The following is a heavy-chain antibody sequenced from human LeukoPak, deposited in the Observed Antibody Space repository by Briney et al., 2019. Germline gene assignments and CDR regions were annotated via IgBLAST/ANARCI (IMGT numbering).Heavy chain of an antibody. J-gene: IGHJ4*02. V-gene: IGHV1-2*02. CDR1: GYTFTGYY. D-gene: IGHD3-10*01. Sequence: GASVKVSCKASGYTFTGYYMHWVRQAPGQGLEWMGWINPNSGGTNYAQKFQGRVTMTRDTSISTAYMELRSLRSDDTAVYYCAREQLGYGSGSYYYWGQGTLVTVSS. CDR3: AREQLGYGSGSYYY. CDR2: INPNSGGT.